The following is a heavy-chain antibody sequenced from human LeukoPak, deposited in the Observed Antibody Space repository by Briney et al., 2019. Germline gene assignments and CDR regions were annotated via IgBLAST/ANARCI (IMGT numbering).Heavy chain of an antibody. D-gene: IGHD4-11*01. CDR3: TTADYTVDY. J-gene: IGHJ4*02. CDR1: GFSFSSYG. CDR2: ISGSGGST. V-gene: IGHV3-23*01. Sequence: PGGSLRLSCATSGFSFSSYGMSWVRQAPGKGLEWVSAISGSGGSTYYADSVKGRFTISRDNSKNTLYLQVNSLKTEDTAVYYCTTADYTVDYWGQGTLVTVSS.